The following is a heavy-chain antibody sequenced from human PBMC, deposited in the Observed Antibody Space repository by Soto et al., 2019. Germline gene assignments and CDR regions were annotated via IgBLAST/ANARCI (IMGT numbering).Heavy chain of an antibody. CDR3: ALLVRYYGSPRCIDP. J-gene: IGHJ5*02. D-gene: IGHD3-9*01. V-gene: IGHV4-39*01. CDR2: VYYNENT. Sequence: SETLSLTCSVSGGSISSFTYYWGWIRQPPGKGLEWIGTVYYNENTYYNPSLKSRVTITVDTAKNQFSLNLRSVTAADTAMYFCALLVRYYGSPRCIDPWGPGTLGT. CDR1: GGSISSFTYY.